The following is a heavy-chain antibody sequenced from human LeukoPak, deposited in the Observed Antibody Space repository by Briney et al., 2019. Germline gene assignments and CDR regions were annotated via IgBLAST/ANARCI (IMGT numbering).Heavy chain of an antibody. Sequence: GGSLRLSCTASGFTFSNFWMGWVRQAPGKGLEWVANIKQDETEKFYLGSVRGRFTISRDNPEKTLYLQMNSLRAEDTAVYYCARGGSWLEYSNLGGFDFWGRGTLVTVSS. CDR2: IKQDETEK. CDR1: GFTFSNFW. CDR3: ARGGSWLEYSNLGGFDF. J-gene: IGHJ2*01. V-gene: IGHV3-7*01. D-gene: IGHD6-6*01.